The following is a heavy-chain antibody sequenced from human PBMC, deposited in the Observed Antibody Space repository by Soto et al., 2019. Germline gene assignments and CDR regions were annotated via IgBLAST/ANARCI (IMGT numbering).Heavy chain of an antibody. J-gene: IGHJ4*02. CDR3: ARAVYDFWSGYSSYYFDY. CDR1: GGTFSSYA. Sequence: SVKVSCKASGGTFSSYAISWVRQAPGQGLEWMGGIIPIFGTANYAQKFQGRVTITADESTSTAYMELSSLRSEDTAVYYCARAVYDFWSGYSSYYFDYWGQGTLVTVSS. V-gene: IGHV1-69*13. CDR2: IIPIFGTA. D-gene: IGHD3-3*01.